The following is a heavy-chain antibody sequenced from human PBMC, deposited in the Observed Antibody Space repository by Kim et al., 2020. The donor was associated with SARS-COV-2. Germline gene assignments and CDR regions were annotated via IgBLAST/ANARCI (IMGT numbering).Heavy chain of an antibody. D-gene: IGHD2-21*01. J-gene: IGHJ4*02. V-gene: IGHV3-33*05. CDR3: AREASGGAK. Sequence: VRQAPGKGLQGVAVISYDGKYIYYADPVKGRVTISRDLSKNTLFLQMNSLKIDDTAMYYCAREASGGAKWGQGTLVTVSS. CDR2: ISYDGKYI.